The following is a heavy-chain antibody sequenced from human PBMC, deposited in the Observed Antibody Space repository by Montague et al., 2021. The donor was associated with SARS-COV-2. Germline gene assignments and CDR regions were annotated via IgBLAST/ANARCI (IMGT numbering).Heavy chain of an antibody. V-gene: IGHV1-2*06. D-gene: IGHD2-15*01. J-gene: IGHJ4*02. Sequence: SVKVSCKASGYTFTGYHMHWVRQAPGQGPEWMGRINPNSGDTDYAQKFQGRVTMTRDTSIRTVYMELSRLTSDDTAVYYCARGPRCSGGRSCYSGDYWGQGTLVTVSS. CDR1: GYTFTGYH. CDR3: ARGPRCSGGRSCYSGDY. CDR2: INPNSGDT.